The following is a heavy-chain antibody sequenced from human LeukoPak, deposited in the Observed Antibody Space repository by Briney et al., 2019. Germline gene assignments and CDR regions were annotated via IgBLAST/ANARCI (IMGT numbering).Heavy chain of an antibody. Sequence: SETLSLTCTVSGGSISSGSYYWSWIRQPAGKGLEWIGRIYTSGSTNYNPSLKSRVTISVDTSKNQFPLKLSSVTAADTAVYYCARALTYYDFWSGFSFDIWGQGTMVTVSS. V-gene: IGHV4-61*02. CDR3: ARALTYYDFWSGFSFDI. D-gene: IGHD3-3*01. CDR2: IYTSGST. J-gene: IGHJ3*02. CDR1: GGSISSGSYY.